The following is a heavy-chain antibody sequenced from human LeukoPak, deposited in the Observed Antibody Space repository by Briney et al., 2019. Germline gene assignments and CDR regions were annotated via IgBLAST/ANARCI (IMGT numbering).Heavy chain of an antibody. Sequence: GGSLRLSCAASGFTFSSYSINWVRQAPGKGLEWVSSISSSSRYIYYADSVKGRFTISRDNAKNSLYLQMNSLRAEDTAVYYCARGTIAAAGYYYFDYWGQGTQVTVSS. V-gene: IGHV3-21*01. CDR2: ISSSSRYI. J-gene: IGHJ4*02. CDR3: ARGTIAAAGYYYFDY. CDR1: GFTFSSYS. D-gene: IGHD6-13*01.